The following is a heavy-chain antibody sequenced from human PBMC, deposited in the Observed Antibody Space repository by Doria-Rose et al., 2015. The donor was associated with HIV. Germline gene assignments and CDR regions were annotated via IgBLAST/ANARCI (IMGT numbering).Heavy chain of an antibody. V-gene: IGHV3-9*01. CDR3: AKAPIIGPKYYFYMDV. CDR1: GFSFESYA. D-gene: IGHD3-3*01. CDR2: ISWDSGAK. Sequence: EVQLLESGGGLVQPGRSLRLSCVGSGFSFESYAMHWVRLAPGKGLEWVAGISWDSGAKGNADSVEGRFTISRDNAMKSVYLEMKSLRPEDTAFYYCAKAPIIGPKYYFYMDVWGKGTSVTVSS. J-gene: IGHJ6*03.